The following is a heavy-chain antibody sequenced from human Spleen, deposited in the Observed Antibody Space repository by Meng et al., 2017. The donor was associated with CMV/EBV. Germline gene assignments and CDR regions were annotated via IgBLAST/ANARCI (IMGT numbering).Heavy chain of an antibody. CDR2: IYYSGST. CDR3: AREDYSSSSFDY. CDR1: GGSISSGDYY. V-gene: IGHV4-30-4*02. D-gene: IGHD6-6*01. J-gene: IGHJ4*02. Sequence: SETLSLTCTVSGGSISSGDYYWSWIRQPPGKGLEWIGYIYYSGSTYYNPSLKSRVTISLDTSKNQFSLKLTSVTAADTAVYYCAREDYSSSSFDYWGQGTLVTVSS.